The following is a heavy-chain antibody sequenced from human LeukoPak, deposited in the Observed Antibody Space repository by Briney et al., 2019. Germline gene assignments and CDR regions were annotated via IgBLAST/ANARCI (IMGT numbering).Heavy chain of an antibody. V-gene: IGHV4-39*01. J-gene: IGHJ4*02. D-gene: IGHD7-27*01. CDR2: IYYSGTT. Sequence: SETLSLTCTVSGGSISISSDYWGWIRQPPGKGLEWIGDIYYSGTTNYNPSLKSRLSVSVDTSKNQFSLNLSSVTAADTAVYYCARGSGNWGHQFDSWGQGTLVTVSS. CDR1: GGSISISSDY. CDR3: ARGSGNWGHQFDS.